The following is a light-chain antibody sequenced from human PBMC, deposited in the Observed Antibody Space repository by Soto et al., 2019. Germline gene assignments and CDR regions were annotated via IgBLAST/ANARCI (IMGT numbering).Light chain of an antibody. CDR1: SSDVGGYNY. Sequence: QSALTQPPSASGSPGQSVTISCTGTSSDVGGYNYVSWYQQHPGKAPKLMIYEVTKRPSGVPDRFSGSKSGNTASLTVSGLLAEDEADYYCSSYTTSSSRIFGGGTKLTVL. CDR2: EVT. CDR3: SSYTTSSSRI. J-gene: IGLJ2*01. V-gene: IGLV2-8*01.